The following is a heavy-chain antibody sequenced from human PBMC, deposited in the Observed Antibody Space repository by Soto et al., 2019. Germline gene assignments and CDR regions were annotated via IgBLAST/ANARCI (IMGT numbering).Heavy chain of an antibody. CDR3: TRDGRYSGYPPPAF. V-gene: IGHV3-66*01. CDR2: IQSGGPT. CDR1: GFTVSSKY. J-gene: IGHJ4*02. D-gene: IGHD5-12*01. Sequence: GGSLRLSCAASGFTVSSKYMSWVRQAPGKGLEWVSLIQSGGPTYYADSVKGRFTISRDDSKSIAYLLMNSLKTEDTAMYYCTRDGRYSGYPPPAFWGQGTLVTVSS.